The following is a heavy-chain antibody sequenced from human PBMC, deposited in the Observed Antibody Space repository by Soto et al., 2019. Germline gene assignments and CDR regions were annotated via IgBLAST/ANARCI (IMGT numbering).Heavy chain of an antibody. CDR3: ASRDPGTSVDY. Sequence: SETLSLTCAVSGGSFTSNNWWTWVRQPPGQGLEWIGEIYRTGSTNYNPPLKSRVTISLDKSENQFSLKVTSLTAADTAVYYCASRDPGTSVDYWGQGTLVTVSS. D-gene: IGHD1-7*01. CDR2: IYRTGST. J-gene: IGHJ4*02. CDR1: GGSFTSNNW. V-gene: IGHV4-4*02.